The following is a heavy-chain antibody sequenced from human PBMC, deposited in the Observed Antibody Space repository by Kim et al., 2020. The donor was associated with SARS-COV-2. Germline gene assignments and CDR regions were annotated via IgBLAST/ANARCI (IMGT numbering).Heavy chain of an antibody. CDR1: GFTFSAYD. J-gene: IGHJ3*02. CDR2: ITKSSATI. V-gene: IGHV3-48*02. CDR3: VRDRMGGAFDI. Sequence: GGSLRLSCATSGFTFSAYDMNWVRQAPGKGLEWLSFITKSSATIYYADSVQGRFTISRDNAKNSLYLQMNSLRDEDTALYYCVRDRMGGAFDIWCQGTMV. D-gene: IGHD3-16*01.